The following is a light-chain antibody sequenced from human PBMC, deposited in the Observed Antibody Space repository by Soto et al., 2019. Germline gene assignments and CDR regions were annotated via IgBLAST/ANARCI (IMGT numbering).Light chain of an antibody. CDR2: KAS. CDR1: QGINIF. CDR3: LQDINYPWT. V-gene: IGKV1-9*01. J-gene: IGKJ1*01. Sequence: DIQLTQSPSFLSASVGDRVTITCRASQGINIFLAWFQQKPGKAPKLLIYKASTLKSGVPSRFSGSGSGTDFTLAISSLQPEDSATYYCLQDINYPWTFGQGTKVDI.